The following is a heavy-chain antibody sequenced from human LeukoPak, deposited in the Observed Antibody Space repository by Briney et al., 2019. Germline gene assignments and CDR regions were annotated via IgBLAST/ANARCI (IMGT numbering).Heavy chain of an antibody. Sequence: SETLSLTCTVSGGSISCSSYYWGWIRQPPGKGLEWIGSIYYSGSTYYNPSLKSRVTISVDTSKTQFALKLISVTAADTAVYYCARRITIFGLVINAHFDYWGQGTLVTVSS. V-gene: IGHV4-39*01. D-gene: IGHD3-3*01. CDR2: IYYSGST. CDR3: ARRITIFGLVINAHFDY. J-gene: IGHJ4*02. CDR1: GGSISCSSYY.